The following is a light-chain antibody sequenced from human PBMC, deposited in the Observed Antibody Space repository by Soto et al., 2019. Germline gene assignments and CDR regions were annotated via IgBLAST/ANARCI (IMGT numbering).Light chain of an antibody. Sequence: EIVLTQSPATLSLSPGERATLSCGASQSISSNSLAWYQQKPGLAPRLLIYDASSRATGIPDRFSGSGSGTDFTLTISRLEPEDFVVYYCQQYGSSFTFGGGTKVEIK. CDR2: DAS. CDR1: QSISSNS. CDR3: QQYGSSFT. V-gene: IGKV3D-20*01. J-gene: IGKJ4*01.